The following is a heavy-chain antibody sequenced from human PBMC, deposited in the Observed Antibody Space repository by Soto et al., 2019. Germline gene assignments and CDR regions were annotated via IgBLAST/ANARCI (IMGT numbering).Heavy chain of an antibody. CDR2: INQSGST. CDR3: ARHHPWLLLRGNWFDP. J-gene: IGHJ5*02. V-gene: IGHV4-39*01. CDR1: GGSISSGGYS. D-gene: IGHD3-22*01. Sequence: KLPETLSLTCAVSGGSISSGGYSWSWIRQPPGKGLEWIGEINQSGSTNYNPSLKSRVTISVDTSKNQFSLKLSSVTAADTAVYYCARHHPWLLLRGNWFDPWGQGTLVTVSS.